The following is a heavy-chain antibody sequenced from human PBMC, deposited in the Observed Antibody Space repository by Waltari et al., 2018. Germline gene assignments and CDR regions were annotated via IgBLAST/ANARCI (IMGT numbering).Heavy chain of an antibody. D-gene: IGHD3-10*01. V-gene: IGHV1-8*01. CDR1: GYTFTSYD. CDR2: RNPNSGNN. Sequence: QVQLVQSGAEVKKPGASVKVSCKASGYTFTSYDINWVRQATGRGLEWMGGRNPNSGNNGYAQKFQGRVTMTRNTSIITAYMELSSLRSEDTAVYYCARDPDPSGSGSPNWFDPWGQGTLVTVSS. CDR3: ARDPDPSGSGSPNWFDP. J-gene: IGHJ5*02.